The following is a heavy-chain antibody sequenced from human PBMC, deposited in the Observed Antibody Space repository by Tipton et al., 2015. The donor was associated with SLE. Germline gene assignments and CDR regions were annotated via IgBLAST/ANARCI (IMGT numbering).Heavy chain of an antibody. V-gene: IGHV4-59*11. CDR1: GDSISSHY. Sequence: TLSLTCTVSGDSISSHYWSWIRQPPGKRLEWIGYIYHSGITNYNPSFKSRVTMSVDTSKNQFSLQLSSVTAADTAVYYCARGGWLPEDWGQGSLVTVSS. CDR2: IYHSGIT. J-gene: IGHJ4*02. D-gene: IGHD3-22*01. CDR3: ARGGWLPED.